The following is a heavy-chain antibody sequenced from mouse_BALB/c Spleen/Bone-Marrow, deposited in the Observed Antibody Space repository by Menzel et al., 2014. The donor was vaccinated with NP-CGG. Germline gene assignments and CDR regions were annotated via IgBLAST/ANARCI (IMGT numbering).Heavy chain of an antibody. J-gene: IGHJ2*01. CDR1: GYTFTNSW. V-gene: IGHV1S130*01. CDR2: IHPNSGNT. CDR3: SRPHGYAYYFDY. Sequence: VQLQQSGSVLVRPGASVRLSCKASGYTFTNSWIHWVKQRPGQGLEWIGDIHPNSGNTNYNEKFKAKATLTVDTSSSSAYVDLSSLTSEDSAVYYFSRPHGYAYYFDYWGQGTTLTVSS. D-gene: IGHD2-14*01.